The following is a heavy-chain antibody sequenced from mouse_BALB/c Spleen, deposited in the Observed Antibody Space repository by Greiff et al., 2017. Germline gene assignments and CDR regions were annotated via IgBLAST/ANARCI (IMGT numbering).Heavy chain of an antibody. Sequence: EVMLVESGAELVKPGASVKLSCTASGFNIKDTYMHWVKQRPEQGLEWIGRIDPANGNTKYDPKFQGKATITADTSSNTAYLQLSSLTSEDTAVYYCASDYGYVDYWGQGTTLTVSS. CDR2: IDPANGNT. V-gene: IGHV14-3*02. J-gene: IGHJ2*01. CDR3: ASDYGYVDY. D-gene: IGHD1-1*01. CDR1: GFNIKDTY.